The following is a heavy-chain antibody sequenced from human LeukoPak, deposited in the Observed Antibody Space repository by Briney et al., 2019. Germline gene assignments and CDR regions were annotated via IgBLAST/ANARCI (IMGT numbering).Heavy chain of an antibody. CDR3: ARVVVPSTGYERIRWDAFDI. V-gene: IGHV3-7*04. Sequence: GGSLRLSCAASGFTFSSYWMSWVRQAPGKGLEWVANIKQDGSEKYYVDSVKGRFTISRDNAKNSLYLEMNSLRGDDTAVYYCARVVVPSTGYERIRWDAFDIWGQGTMVIVSS. J-gene: IGHJ3*02. D-gene: IGHD3-22*01. CDR2: IKQDGSEK. CDR1: GFTFSSYW.